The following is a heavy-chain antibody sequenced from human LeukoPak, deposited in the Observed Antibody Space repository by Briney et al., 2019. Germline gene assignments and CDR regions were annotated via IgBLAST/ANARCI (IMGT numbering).Heavy chain of an antibody. CDR1: GYSISSGYY. Sequence: SETLSLTCTVSGYSISSGYYWGWIRQPPGKGLEWIGSIYHSGSTYYNPSLKSRVTISVDTSKNQFSLKLSSVTAADTAVYYCARVTMVRGVIDYWGQGTLVTVSS. V-gene: IGHV4-38-2*02. J-gene: IGHJ4*02. D-gene: IGHD3-10*01. CDR3: ARVTMVRGVIDY. CDR2: IYHSGST.